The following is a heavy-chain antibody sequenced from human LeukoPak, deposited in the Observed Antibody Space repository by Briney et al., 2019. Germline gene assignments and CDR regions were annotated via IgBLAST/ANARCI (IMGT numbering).Heavy chain of an antibody. V-gene: IGHV4-39*02. Sequence: PSETLSLTCTVSGDSISSSPYYWGWIRQPPGKGLEWIGSFYYSGSTYYNPSLQSRVTISVDTSKNQLSLKLSSVTAADTAVYYCARESYYYDSSGYYGRRYFDYWGQGTLVTVSS. CDR1: GDSISSSPYY. J-gene: IGHJ4*02. D-gene: IGHD3-22*01. CDR2: FYYSGST. CDR3: ARESYYYDSSGYYGRRYFDY.